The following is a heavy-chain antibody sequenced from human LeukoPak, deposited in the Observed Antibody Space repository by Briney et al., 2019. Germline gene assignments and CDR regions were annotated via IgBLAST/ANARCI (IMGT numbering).Heavy chain of an antibody. V-gene: IGHV3-43*02. CDR3: AREGCSSTSCYHDY. CDR1: GLTFDDYA. CDR2: ISGDGDFT. D-gene: IGHD2-2*01. J-gene: IGHJ4*02. Sequence: GGSLRLSCAASGLTFDDYAMHWVRQTPGKALEWVSLISGDGDFTYYADSVKGRFTISRDNAKNTLYLQMNSLRAEDTAVYYCAREGCSSTSCYHDYWGQGTLVTVSS.